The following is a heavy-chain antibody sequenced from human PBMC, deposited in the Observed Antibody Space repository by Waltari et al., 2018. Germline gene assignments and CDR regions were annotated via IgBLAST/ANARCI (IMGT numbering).Heavy chain of an antibody. CDR1: GGSISSSGYY. J-gene: IGHJ5*02. CDR2: IYYSGST. Sequence: QLQLQESGPGLVKPSETLSLTCTVSGGSISSSGYYWGWIRQPPGKGLEWIGSIYYSGSTYYNPSLKSRVTISEDTSKNQFSLKLSSVTAADTAVYYCARQGSITGTTGWFDPWGQGTLVTVSS. V-gene: IGHV4-39*01. CDR3: ARQGSITGTTGWFDP. D-gene: IGHD1-7*01.